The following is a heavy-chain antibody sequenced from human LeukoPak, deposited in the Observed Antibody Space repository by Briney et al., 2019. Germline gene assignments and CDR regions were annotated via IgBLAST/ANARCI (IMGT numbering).Heavy chain of an antibody. V-gene: IGHV3-53*01. CDR2: IYSGGST. J-gene: IGHJ4*02. CDR1: GFTXSXXY. D-gene: IGHD3-16*01. CDR3: ARDGGPMGFDY. Sequence: GGSLRLSCAASGFTXSXXYXXWVXXAPGXXXEWVSVIYSGGSTYYADSVKGRFTISRDNSKNTMYLQMNSLRAEDTAVYYCARDGGPMGFDYWGQGTLVTVSS.